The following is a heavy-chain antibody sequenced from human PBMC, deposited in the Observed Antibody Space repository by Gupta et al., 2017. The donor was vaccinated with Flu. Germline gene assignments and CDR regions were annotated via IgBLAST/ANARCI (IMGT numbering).Heavy chain of an antibody. CDR3: ARDEGQWLVNWFDP. Sequence: QVQLQESGPGLVKPSETLSLTCAVSGYSISRGYYWGWIRQPPGKGLEWIGSIYHSGSTYYNPSLKSRVTISVDTSKNQFSLKLSSVTAADTAVYYCARDEGQWLVNWFDPWGQGTLVTVSS. CDR1: GYSISRGYY. V-gene: IGHV4-38-2*02. J-gene: IGHJ5*02. CDR2: IYHSGST. D-gene: IGHD6-19*01.